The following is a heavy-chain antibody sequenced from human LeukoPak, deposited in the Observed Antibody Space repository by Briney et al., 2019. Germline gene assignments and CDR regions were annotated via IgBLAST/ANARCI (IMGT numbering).Heavy chain of an antibody. CDR2: ISVSGGST. V-gene: IGHV3-23*01. CDR1: GFTFSSYA. D-gene: IGHD5-18*01. J-gene: IGHJ4*02. CDR3: AKDPPRGYSYGYFDY. Sequence: GGSLRLSCAASGFTFSSYAMSWVRQAPGKGLEWVSAISVSGGSTYYADSVKGRFTISRDNSKNTLYLQMNSLRAEDTAVYYCAKDPPRGYSYGYFDYWGQGTLVTVSS.